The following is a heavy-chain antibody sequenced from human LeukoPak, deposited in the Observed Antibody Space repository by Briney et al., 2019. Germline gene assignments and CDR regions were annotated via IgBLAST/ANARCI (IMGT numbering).Heavy chain of an antibody. CDR3: ARGATRATRHFDL. J-gene: IGHJ2*01. CDR2: ICGRGAPT. D-gene: IGHD2-15*01. V-gene: IGHV3-23*01. CDR1: GFTFSSYS. Sequence: GGSLRLSCVASGFTFSSYSLTGVRQTREKGVAWVSIICGRGAPTFYADSVEGRFTISRDNSKNTVYMQMNSLRAEDTALYFCARGATRATRHFDLWGRGTLVTVSS.